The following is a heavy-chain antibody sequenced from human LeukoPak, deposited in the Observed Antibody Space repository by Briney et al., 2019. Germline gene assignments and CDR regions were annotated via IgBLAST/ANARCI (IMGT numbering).Heavy chain of an antibody. Sequence: SETLSLTCTVSGGSISSYYWSWIRQPPGKGLEWIGYIYYSGSTNYNPSLKSRVTISVDTSKNQFSLKLSSVTAADTAVYYCAASREDFWSGYYTTLDYWGQGTLVTVSS. D-gene: IGHD3-3*01. J-gene: IGHJ4*02. CDR2: IYYSGST. CDR3: AASREDFWSGYYTTLDY. CDR1: GGSISSYY. V-gene: IGHV4-59*01.